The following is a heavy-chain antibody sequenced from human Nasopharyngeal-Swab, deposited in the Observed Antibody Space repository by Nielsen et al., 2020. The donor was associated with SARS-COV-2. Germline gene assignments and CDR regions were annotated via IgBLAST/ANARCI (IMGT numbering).Heavy chain of an antibody. CDR1: GGSISSYY. D-gene: IGHD6-19*01. J-gene: IGHJ4*02. V-gene: IGHV4-59*08. Sequence: SETLSLTCTVSGGSISSYYWSWIRQPPGKGLEWIGYIYYSGSTNYNPSLKSLVTISVDTSKNQFSLKLSSVTAADTAVYYCAARGSSGWFGYWGQGTLVTVSS. CDR3: AARGSSGWFGY. CDR2: IYYSGST.